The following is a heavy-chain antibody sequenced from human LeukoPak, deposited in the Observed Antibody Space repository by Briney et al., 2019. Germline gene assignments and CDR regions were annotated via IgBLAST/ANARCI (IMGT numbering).Heavy chain of an antibody. J-gene: IGHJ4*02. CDR1: GFTFSSYG. CDR2: IWYDGSNK. D-gene: IGHD3-22*01. CDR3: ARDGDYYDSSGYYSDY. V-gene: IGHV3-33*01. Sequence: GGSLRLSCAASGFTFSSYGMHWVRQAPGKGLEWVAVIWYDGSNKYYADSVKGRFTISRDNSKNTLYLQMNSLRAEGTAVYYCARDGDYYDSSGYYSDYWGQGTLVTVSS.